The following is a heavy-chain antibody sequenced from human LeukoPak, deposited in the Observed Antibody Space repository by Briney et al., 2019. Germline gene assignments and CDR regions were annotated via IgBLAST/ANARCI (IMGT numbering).Heavy chain of an antibody. D-gene: IGHD3-3*01. Sequence: PGGSLRLSCSASGFSFRTYAMHWVRQAPGKGLEYVSAISSNGGSTYYANSVKGRFTISRDNSKNTLYLQMGSLRAEDMAVYYCAATTYYDFYPWYYYGMDVWGQGTTVTVSS. CDR3: AATTYYDFYPWYYYGMDV. V-gene: IGHV3-64*01. CDR2: ISSNGGST. J-gene: IGHJ6*02. CDR1: GFSFRTYA.